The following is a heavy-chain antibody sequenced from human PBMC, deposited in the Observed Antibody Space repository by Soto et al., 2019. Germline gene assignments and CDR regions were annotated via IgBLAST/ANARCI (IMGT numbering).Heavy chain of an antibody. D-gene: IGHD6-6*01. V-gene: IGHV3-33*01. Sequence: QVQLVESGGGVVQPGRSLRLSCAASGFTFSSYGMHWVRQAPGKGLEWVAVIWYDGSNKYYADSVKGRFTISRDNSKNTVYLQMNSLRAEDTAVYYCARDKLGYFDYWGQGTLVTVSS. J-gene: IGHJ4*02. CDR3: ARDKLGYFDY. CDR1: GFTFSSYG. CDR2: IWYDGSNK.